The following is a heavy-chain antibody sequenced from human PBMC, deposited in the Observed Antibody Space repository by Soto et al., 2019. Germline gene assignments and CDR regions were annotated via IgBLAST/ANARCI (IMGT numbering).Heavy chain of an antibody. CDR3: ARRRYCGADCYSKYYYGMDV. Sequence: QVHLVQSGAEVKKPGSSVKVSCQASGSTFSSYTVSWVRQAPGQGLEWMGRIIPVLGVTNYAPKFKGRVTITADKSKTNAYMELSSLRSGDTAVYYCARRRYCGADCYSKYYYGMDVWGQGTTVTVSS. D-gene: IGHD2-21*02. CDR2: IIPVLGVT. J-gene: IGHJ6*02. V-gene: IGHV1-69*02. CDR1: GSTFSSYT.